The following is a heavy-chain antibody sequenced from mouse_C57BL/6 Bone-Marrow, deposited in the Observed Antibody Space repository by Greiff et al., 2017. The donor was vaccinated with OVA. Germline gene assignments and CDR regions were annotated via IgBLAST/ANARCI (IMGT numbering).Heavy chain of an antibody. CDR1: GYSITSCYY. J-gene: IGHJ1*03. V-gene: IGHV3-6*01. CDR3: HSKGWYSDV. CDR2: ISHDGSN. Sequence: EVQLMESGPGLVKPSPSLSLTCSVTGYSITSCYYWNWIRQFPGNKLEWMGYISHDGSNNYNPSLKNRIAITRDTSTNQFFLKLNTVTTEDTATYYCHSKGWYSDVGGRGTTVTVSA. D-gene: IGHD2-5*01.